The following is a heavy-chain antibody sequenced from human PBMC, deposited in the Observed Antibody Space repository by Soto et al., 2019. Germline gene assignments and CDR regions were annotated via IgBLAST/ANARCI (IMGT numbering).Heavy chain of an antibody. J-gene: IGHJ4*02. CDR3: ARDTSRGEYDY. CDR1: GYTFTSYG. D-gene: IGHD3-10*01. CDR2: INVYNGNT. V-gene: IGHV1-18*01. Sequence: QVQLVQSGAEVKKPGASVKVSCKASGYTFTSYGISWVRQAPGQGLEWMGWINVYNGNTNYAQKLQGRVTMTTDTSTSTAYLDRRSLKSDDTGVYFCARDTSRGEYDYWGQGTLVTVSS.